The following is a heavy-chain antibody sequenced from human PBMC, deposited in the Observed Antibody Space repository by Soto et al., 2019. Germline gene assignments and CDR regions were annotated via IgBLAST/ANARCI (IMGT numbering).Heavy chain of an antibody. CDR3: ARDLRSLWFGELFN. CDR2: IYSGGST. J-gene: IGHJ4*02. Sequence: GSLRLSCAASGFTVSSNYMSWVRQAPGKGLEWVSVIYSGGSTYYADSVKGRFTISRDNSKNTLYLQMNSLRAEDTAVYYCARDLRSLWFGELFNWGQGTLVTVSS. V-gene: IGHV3-66*01. D-gene: IGHD3-10*01. CDR1: GFTVSSNY.